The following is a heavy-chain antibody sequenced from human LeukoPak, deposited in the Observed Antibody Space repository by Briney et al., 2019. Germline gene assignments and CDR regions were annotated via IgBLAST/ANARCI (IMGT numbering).Heavy chain of an antibody. V-gene: IGHV3-30*18. D-gene: IGHD1-26*01. CDR2: ISYDGSNK. J-gene: IGHJ6*02. CDR1: GFTFSSYG. CDR3: AKAESVPFKKGVGATNGMDV. Sequence: PGGSLRLSCAASGFTFSSYGMHWVRQAPGKGLEWVAVISYDGSNKYYADSVKGRFTISRDNSKNTLYLQMNSLRAEDTAVYYCAKAESVPFKKGVGATNGMDVWGQGTTVTVSS.